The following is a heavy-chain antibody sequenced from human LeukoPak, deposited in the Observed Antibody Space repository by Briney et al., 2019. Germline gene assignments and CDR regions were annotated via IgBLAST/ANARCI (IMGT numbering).Heavy chain of an antibody. CDR3: ARGRRYCDSTSCPYFYYMDV. CDR2: INTDTGNP. Sequence: ASVKVSCKASGCIFINYAMIWVRQAPGQGLEWMGWINTDTGNPTYAHGFTGRFVFSFDTSVTTAYLQISDLKAEDTAVYYCARGRRYCDSTSCPYFYYMDVWGTGSTVTVSS. CDR1: GCIFINYA. V-gene: IGHV7-4-1*02. J-gene: IGHJ6*03. D-gene: IGHD2-2*01.